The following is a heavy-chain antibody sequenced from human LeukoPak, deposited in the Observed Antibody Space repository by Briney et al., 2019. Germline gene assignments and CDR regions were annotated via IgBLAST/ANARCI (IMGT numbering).Heavy chain of an antibody. D-gene: IGHD3-3*01. J-gene: IGHJ5*02. V-gene: IGHV4-39*07. CDR1: GGSISSNSYY. CDR3: ARSFGVPPATWFDP. CDR2: IYYSGST. Sequence: PSETLSLTCTVSGGSISSNSYYWGWIRQSSGKGLEWIGSIYYSGSTYYNPSLKSRVTISVDTSKNQFSLKLSSVTAADTAVYYCARSFGVPPATWFDPWGQGTLVTVSS.